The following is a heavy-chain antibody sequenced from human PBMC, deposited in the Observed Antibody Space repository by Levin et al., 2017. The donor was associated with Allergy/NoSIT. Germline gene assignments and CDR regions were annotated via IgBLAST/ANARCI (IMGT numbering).Heavy chain of an antibody. V-gene: IGHV1-69*13. CDR1: GGTFSSYA. J-gene: IGHJ4*02. Sequence: ASVKVSCKASGGTFSSYAISWVRQAPGQGLEWMGGIIPIFGTANYAQKFQGRVTITADESTSTAYMELSSLRSEDTAVYYCARDGSGSYSFRGRFDYWGQGTLVTVSS. CDR3: ARDGSGSYSFRGRFDY. CDR2: IIPIFGTA. D-gene: IGHD3-10*01.